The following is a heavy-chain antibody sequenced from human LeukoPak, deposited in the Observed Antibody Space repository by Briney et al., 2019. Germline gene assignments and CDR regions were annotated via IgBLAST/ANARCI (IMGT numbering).Heavy chain of an antibody. D-gene: IGHD1-26*01. J-gene: IGHJ4*02. CDR3: ARARSGSLDY. CDR1: GGSFSGYY. Sequence: SETLSLTCAVYGGSFSGYYWSWIRQPPGKGLEWIGEINHSGSTNYNPSLKSRVTISVDTSKNQFSLELSSVTAADTAVYYCARARSGSLDYWGQGTLVTVSS. CDR2: INHSGST. V-gene: IGHV4-34*01.